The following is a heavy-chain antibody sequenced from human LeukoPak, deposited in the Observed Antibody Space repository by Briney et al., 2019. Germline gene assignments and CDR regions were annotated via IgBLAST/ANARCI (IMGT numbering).Heavy chain of an antibody. CDR2: IRYDGSTK. CDR3: ARAYSRESGYDFVFEN. Sequence: GGSLRLSCAASGFTFSNYGVHWVRQAPGKGLEWVAVIRYDGSTKYYADSVKGRFTISRDNSKNTVYLEMNSLRAEDTAVYYCARAYSRESGYDFVFENWGQGTLVSVSS. CDR1: GFTFSNYG. V-gene: IGHV3-33*01. J-gene: IGHJ4*02. D-gene: IGHD5-12*01.